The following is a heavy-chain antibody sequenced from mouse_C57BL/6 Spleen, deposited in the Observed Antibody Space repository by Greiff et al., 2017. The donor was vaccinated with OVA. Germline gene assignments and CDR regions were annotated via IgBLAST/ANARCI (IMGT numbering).Heavy chain of an antibody. CDR2: IYPGSGST. CDR3: AKIDYGNWHAMDY. V-gene: IGHV1-55*01. J-gene: IGHJ4*01. D-gene: IGHD2-1*01. Sequence: VQLQQPGAELVKPGASVKMSCKASGYTFTSYWITWVKQRPGQGLEWIGDIYPGSGSTNYNEKFKSKATLTVDTSSSTAYMQLSSLTSEDSAVYYCAKIDYGNWHAMDYWGQGTSVTVSS. CDR1: GYTFTSYW.